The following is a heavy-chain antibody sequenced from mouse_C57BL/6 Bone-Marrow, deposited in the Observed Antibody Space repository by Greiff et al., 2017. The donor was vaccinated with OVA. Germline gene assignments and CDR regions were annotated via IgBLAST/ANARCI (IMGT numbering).Heavy chain of an antibody. CDR3: ARKTVAYE. J-gene: IGHJ2*01. CDR2: IYPGSGST. CDR1: GYTFTSYW. V-gene: IGHV1-55*01. D-gene: IGHD1-1*01. Sequence: VQLQQPGAELVKPGAPAKMSCKASGYTFTSYWITWVKQRPGQGLEWIGDIYPGSGSTNYNEKFKSKATLTVDTSSSTAYMQLSSLTSEGSAVYYCARKTVAYEWGQGTTLTVSS.